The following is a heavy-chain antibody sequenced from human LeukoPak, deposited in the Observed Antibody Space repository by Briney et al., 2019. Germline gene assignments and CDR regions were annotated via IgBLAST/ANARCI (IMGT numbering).Heavy chain of an antibody. J-gene: IGHJ4*02. Sequence: GASVKVSCKASGYTFTNYYMHWVRQAPGQGLEWMGIINPSGNSTSYAQKFQGRVTMTWDTSTSTVYMVVSSLRFEDTAVYYCAPSAFDYWGQGTLVTVSP. V-gene: IGHV1-46*01. CDR1: GYTFTNYY. CDR3: APSAFDY. CDR2: INPSGNST. D-gene: IGHD3-10*01.